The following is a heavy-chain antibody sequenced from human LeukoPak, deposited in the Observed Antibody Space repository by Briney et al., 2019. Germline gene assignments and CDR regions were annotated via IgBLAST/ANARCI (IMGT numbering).Heavy chain of an antibody. Sequence: GGSLRLSCAASGFTFSSYSMNWVRQAPGKGLEWVSSISSSSSYIYYADSVKGRFTISRDNAKNSLYLQMNSLRAEDTAVCYCARDRSQICSSTSCYTGMDVWGQGTTVTVSS. D-gene: IGHD2-2*02. CDR1: GFTFSSYS. CDR2: ISSSSSYI. V-gene: IGHV3-21*01. CDR3: ARDRSQICSSTSCYTGMDV. J-gene: IGHJ6*02.